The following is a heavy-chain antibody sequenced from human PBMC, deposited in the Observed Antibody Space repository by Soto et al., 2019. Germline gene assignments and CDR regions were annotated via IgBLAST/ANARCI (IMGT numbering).Heavy chain of an antibody. CDR2: ISYDGSNK. J-gene: IGHJ6*02. Sequence: GGSLRLSCAASGFTFSYSGMHGVRQAPGKGLEWVAVISYDGSNKYYADSVKGRFTISRDNSKNTLYLQMNSLRAEDTAVYYCAKDFGTVTTGAYGMDVWGQGTTVTVSS. D-gene: IGHD4-4*01. V-gene: IGHV3-30*18. CDR1: GFTFSYSG. CDR3: AKDFGTVTTGAYGMDV.